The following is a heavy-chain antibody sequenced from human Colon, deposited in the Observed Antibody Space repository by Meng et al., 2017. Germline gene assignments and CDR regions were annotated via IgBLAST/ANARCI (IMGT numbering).Heavy chain of an antibody. CDR3: ARGGSGWY. D-gene: IGHD6-19*01. J-gene: IGHJ4*02. Sequence: GESLKISSAAAGFTFSTYEMNWVRQAPGKGLEWLSYISSSGSTIYYAASVKGRFTISRDNAKNSLYLQMNSLRAEDTALYYSARGGSGWYWGQGTLVTVSS. CDR2: ISSSGSTI. CDR1: GFTFSTYE. V-gene: IGHV3-48*03.